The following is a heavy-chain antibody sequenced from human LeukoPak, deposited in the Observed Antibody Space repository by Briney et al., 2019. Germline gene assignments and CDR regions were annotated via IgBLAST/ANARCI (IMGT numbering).Heavy chain of an antibody. D-gene: IGHD6-19*01. CDR3: ARQAAVPGEEKFDY. J-gene: IGHJ4*02. CDR2: INHSGST. CDR1: GGSFSGYY. Sequence: SETLSLTCGVYGGSFSGYYWSWIRQPPGMGLEWFGEINHSGSTNYNPSLKSRVTISVDTSKNQFSLKLNSVTAADTAVYYCARQAAVPGEEKFDYWGQGTLVTVSS. V-gene: IGHV4-34*01.